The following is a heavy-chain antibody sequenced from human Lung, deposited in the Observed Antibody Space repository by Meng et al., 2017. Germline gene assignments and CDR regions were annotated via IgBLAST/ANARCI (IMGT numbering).Heavy chain of an antibody. V-gene: IGHV1-46*01. CDR3: ARGRRNEPLFDY. CDR1: GYTFTSYF. Sequence: QVQLVQSGAEVMKPGASFKVSCRASGYTFTSYFLHWVRQAPGQGLEWLATINCNNGGTNYAQRFQGRVTLTRDTPTSTAYMELSSLTFDDTAVYFCARGRRNEPLFDYGGQGTLVTVSS. D-gene: IGHD1-14*01. CDR2: INCNNGGT. J-gene: IGHJ4*02.